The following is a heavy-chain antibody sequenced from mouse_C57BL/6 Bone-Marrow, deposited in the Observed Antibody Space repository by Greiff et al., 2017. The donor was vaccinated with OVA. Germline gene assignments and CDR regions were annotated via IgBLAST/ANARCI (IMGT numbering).Heavy chain of an antibody. V-gene: IGHV1-64*01. Sequence: VQLKQPGAELVKPGASVKLSCKASGYTFTSYWMHWVKQRPGQGLEWIGMIHPNSGSTNYNEKFKSKATLTVDKSSSTAYMQLSSLTSEDSAVYYCARHDGYYAWFAYWGQGTLVTVSA. J-gene: IGHJ3*01. CDR3: ARHDGYYAWFAY. CDR2: IHPNSGST. D-gene: IGHD2-3*01. CDR1: GYTFTSYW.